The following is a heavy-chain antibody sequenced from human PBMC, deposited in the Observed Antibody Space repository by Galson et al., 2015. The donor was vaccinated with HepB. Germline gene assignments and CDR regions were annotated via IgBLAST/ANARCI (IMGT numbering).Heavy chain of an antibody. V-gene: IGHV3-23*01. CDR2: ISGSGDST. J-gene: IGHJ3*01. CDR1: GFTFSDYA. Sequence: SLRLSCAASGFTFSDYAMTWVRQAPGKGLDWVSIISGSGDSTSYADSVRGRVTISRDNSKNTLYLQINSLRAEDTAVYYCAKASIYDFWSGNEAFDVWGQGTMVTVSS. CDR3: AKASIYDFWSGNEAFDV. D-gene: IGHD3-3*01.